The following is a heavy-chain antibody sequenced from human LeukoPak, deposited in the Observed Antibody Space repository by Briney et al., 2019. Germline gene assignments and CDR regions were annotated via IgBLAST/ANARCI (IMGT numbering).Heavy chain of an antibody. V-gene: IGHV4-61*02. J-gene: IGHJ3*02. CDR3: ARPMGGAAFDI. CDR2: IYTSGST. Sequence: SETLSLTCTVSGGSISSGSYYWSWIRQPAGKGLEWIGRIYTSGSTNYNPSLKSRVTISVDTSKNQFSLKLSSVTAADTAVYYCARPMGGAAFDIWGQGTMVTVSS. D-gene: IGHD3-10*01. CDR1: GGSISSGSYY.